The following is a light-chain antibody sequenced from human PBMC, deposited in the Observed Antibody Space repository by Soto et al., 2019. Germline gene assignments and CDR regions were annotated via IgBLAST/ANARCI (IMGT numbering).Light chain of an antibody. CDR2: GEY. Sequence: IVLTESPGTLALSPGRRVTLSCRASQSVTTRLAWYQHKPGQSTTPIMSGEYNRASGVQVRFSGSGSGTDFTLTITRLEPEDFALYYCKPYGGSPITLGIGTRVEIK. J-gene: IGKJ5*01. CDR1: QSVTTR. CDR3: KPYGGSPIT. V-gene: IGKV3-20*01.